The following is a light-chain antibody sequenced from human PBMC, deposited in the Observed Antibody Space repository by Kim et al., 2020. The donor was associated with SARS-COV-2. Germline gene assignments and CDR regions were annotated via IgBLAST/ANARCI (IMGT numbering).Light chain of an antibody. CDR3: QVWDSSSDHRVV. Sequence: SYELTQPPSVSVAPGKTARVSCGGNSIGSKSVHWYQQKSGQAPVVVIYYDSDRPSGIPERFSGSNSGNTATLTISRVEAGDEDVYYCQVWDSSSDHRVVFGGGTQLTVL. CDR1: SIGSKS. V-gene: IGLV3-21*04. CDR2: YDS. J-gene: IGLJ2*01.